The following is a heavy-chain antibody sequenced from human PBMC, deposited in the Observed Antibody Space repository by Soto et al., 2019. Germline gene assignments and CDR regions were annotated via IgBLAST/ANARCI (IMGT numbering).Heavy chain of an antibody. CDR2: ISYDGSNK. CDR1: GFTFSSYG. J-gene: IGHJ6*02. D-gene: IGHD6-6*01. V-gene: IGHV3-30*18. Sequence: QVQLVESGGGVVQPGRSLRLSCAASGFTFSSYGMHWVRQAPGKGLEWVAVISYDGSNKYYADSVKGRFTISRDNSKNTLYLQMNSLRAEDTAVYYCAKDRRYYDYGMDVWGQGTTVTVSS. CDR3: AKDRRYYDYGMDV.